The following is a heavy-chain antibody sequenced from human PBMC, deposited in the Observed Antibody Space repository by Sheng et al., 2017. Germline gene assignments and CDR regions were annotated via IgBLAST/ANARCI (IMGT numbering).Heavy chain of an antibody. Sequence: EVRLVESGGGLVKPGGSRDTLLCSLWLHNERLLHELGPARLQGRGVEWVSTLSSDSSYVFYSDSVKGRFTISRDSGKNSLFLEMNSLRAEDTAVYYCARDLRVVGYSEGQWGR. CDR3: ARDLRVVGYSEGQ. CDR2: LSSDSSYV. V-gene: IGHV3-21*01. J-gene: IGHJ2*01. D-gene: IGHD5-12*01. CDR1: LHNERLL.